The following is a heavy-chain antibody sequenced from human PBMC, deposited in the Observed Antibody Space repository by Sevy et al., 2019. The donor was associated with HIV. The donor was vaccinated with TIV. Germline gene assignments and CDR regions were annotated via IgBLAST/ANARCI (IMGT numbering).Heavy chain of an antibody. J-gene: IGHJ1*01. CDR1: GFTFSSYA. D-gene: IGHD3-3*01. CDR3: AKSGSAGDFWSGPGYFQY. CDR2: ISGTGGST. V-gene: IGHV3-23*01. Sequence: GGSLRLSCAASGFTFSSYAMSWVRQAPGKGLEWVSAISGTGGSTYYADSVKGRFTISRDNSKNTLYLQMNSLRAEDTAVYYCAKSGSAGDFWSGPGYFQYWGQGTLVTVSS.